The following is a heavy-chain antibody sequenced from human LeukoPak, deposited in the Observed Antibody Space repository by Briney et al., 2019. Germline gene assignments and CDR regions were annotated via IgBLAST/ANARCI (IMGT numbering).Heavy chain of an antibody. V-gene: IGHV4-61*08. CDR3: ARLNGGN. CDR2: VDYSGST. Sequence: SETLSLTCTVSGGSISSGGYYWSWIRQPPGKGLEWLAYVDYSGSTAYNPSLNGRVAISPDTSKNQFSLKLRSVTAADTAVYYCARLNGGNWGPGILVTVSS. CDR1: GGSISSGGYY. J-gene: IGHJ4*02. D-gene: IGHD4-23*01.